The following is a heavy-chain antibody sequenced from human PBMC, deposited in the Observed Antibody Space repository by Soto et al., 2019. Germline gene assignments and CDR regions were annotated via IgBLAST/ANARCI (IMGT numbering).Heavy chain of an antibody. D-gene: IGHD7-27*01. V-gene: IGHV4-39*07. CDR1: GGSISSYSYY. CDR3: TKDHTGADAFDI. CDR2: INYSGAT. J-gene: IGHJ3*02. Sequence: SEALSLSCTGSGGSISSYSYYWGWIRHPPGKGLECIGDINYSGATNYSPSLKSRVTISVDTSKNQFSLKLTSVTAADTAMYYCTKDHTGADAFDIWGQGTMVTVSS.